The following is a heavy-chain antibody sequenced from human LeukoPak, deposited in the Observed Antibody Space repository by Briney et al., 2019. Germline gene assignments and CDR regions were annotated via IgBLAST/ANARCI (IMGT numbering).Heavy chain of an antibody. Sequence: PGGSLRLYCAASRFTFTNAWMNWVRQAPGKGLEWVGRIKSKGDGETTDYAAPVKGRFTISRDDSNNMVYLQMNSLKIEDTAVYYCAIDEPNYAPYDFDYWGQGTLVTVSS. CDR2: IKSKGDGETT. V-gene: IGHV3-15*01. J-gene: IGHJ4*02. CDR3: AIDEPNYAPYDFDY. D-gene: IGHD4/OR15-4a*01. CDR1: RFTFTNAW.